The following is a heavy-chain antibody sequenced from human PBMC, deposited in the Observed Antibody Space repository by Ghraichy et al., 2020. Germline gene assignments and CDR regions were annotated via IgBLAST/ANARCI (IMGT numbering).Heavy chain of an antibody. D-gene: IGHD3-3*01. V-gene: IGHV3-74*01. Sequence: GGSRRLSCAASGFTFSSYWMHWVRQAPGKGLVWVSRINSDGSSTSYADSVKGRFTISRDNAKNTLYLQMNSLRAEDTAVYYCARDLLRFLEWWNGMDVWGQGTTVTVSS. CDR2: INSDGSST. CDR1: GFTFSSYW. J-gene: IGHJ6*02. CDR3: ARDLLRFLEWWNGMDV.